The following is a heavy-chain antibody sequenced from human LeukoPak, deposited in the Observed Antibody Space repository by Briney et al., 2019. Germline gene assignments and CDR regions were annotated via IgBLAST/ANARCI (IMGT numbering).Heavy chain of an antibody. J-gene: IGHJ4*02. CDR1: GFTFGDYA. CDR3: TREGTSGYFHYFDY. Sequence: QSGGSLSLSCTASGFTFGDYAMSWVRQAPGKGLGGVGFIRSKAYGGTTEYAASVKGRFTISRDDSKSIAYLQMNSLKTEDTAVYYCTREGTSGYFHYFDYWGQGTLVTVSS. D-gene: IGHD3-22*01. V-gene: IGHV3-49*04. CDR2: IRSKAYGGTT.